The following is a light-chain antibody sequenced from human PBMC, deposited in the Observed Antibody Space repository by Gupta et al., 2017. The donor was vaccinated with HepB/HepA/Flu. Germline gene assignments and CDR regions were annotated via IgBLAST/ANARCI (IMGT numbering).Light chain of an antibody. CDR3: GTWDSSLSAWV. V-gene: IGLV1-51*02. CDR2: ENN. Sequence: QSVLTQPPSVSAAPGQKVTISCSGSSSNIGNYVSWYQQLPGTAPKLLIYENNKRPSGIPDRFSGSKSGTSATLGITGIQTGDEADYYCGTWDSSLSAWVFGGGTKLTVL. CDR1: SSNIGNY. J-gene: IGLJ3*02.